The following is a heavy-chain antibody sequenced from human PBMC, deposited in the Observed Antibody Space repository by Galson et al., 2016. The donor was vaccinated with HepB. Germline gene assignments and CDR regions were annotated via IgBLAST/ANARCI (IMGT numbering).Heavy chain of an antibody. Sequence: SLRLSCAASGFTFSSYSMNWVRQAPGKGLEWVSSISSSRSYIYYADSVKGRFTISRDNAKNSLYLQMNSLRAEDTALYYCARAVSWDYGDYAGYWGQGTRVTVSS. J-gene: IGHJ4*02. D-gene: IGHD4-17*01. CDR2: ISSSRSYI. CDR3: ARAVSWDYGDYAGY. V-gene: IGHV3-21*01. CDR1: GFTFSSYS.